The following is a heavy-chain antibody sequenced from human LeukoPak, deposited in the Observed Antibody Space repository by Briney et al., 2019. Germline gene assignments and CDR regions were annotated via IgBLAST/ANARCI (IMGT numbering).Heavy chain of an antibody. Sequence: SETLSLTCTVSGYSISSGYYWGWIRQPPGKGLVWIGSIYHSGSTYYNPSLKSRVTISVDTSKNQFSLKLSAVTAADTAVYYCARMNSGYDFSAYYFDYWGQGTLVTVSS. CDR3: ARMNSGYDFSAYYFDY. V-gene: IGHV4-38-2*02. D-gene: IGHD5-12*01. CDR2: IYHSGST. J-gene: IGHJ4*02. CDR1: GYSISSGYY.